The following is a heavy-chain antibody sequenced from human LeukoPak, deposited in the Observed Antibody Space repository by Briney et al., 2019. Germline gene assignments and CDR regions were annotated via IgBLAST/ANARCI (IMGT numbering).Heavy chain of an antibody. Sequence: PSETLSLTCTVSGGSLSSYYWSWIRQPPGKGLEWIGYIYYSGSTYYNPSLKSRVTISVDTSKNQFSLKLSSVTAADTAVYYCARADYDFWSGYSSLPDYWGQGTLVTVSS. CDR1: GGSLSSYY. J-gene: IGHJ4*02. CDR2: IYYSGST. D-gene: IGHD3-3*01. V-gene: IGHV4-30-4*01. CDR3: ARADYDFWSGYSSLPDY.